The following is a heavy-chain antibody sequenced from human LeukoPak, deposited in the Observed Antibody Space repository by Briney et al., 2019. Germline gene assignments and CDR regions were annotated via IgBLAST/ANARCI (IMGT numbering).Heavy chain of an antibody. CDR1: GYNFAPYW. V-gene: IGHV5-51*01. D-gene: IGHD6-13*01. CDR3: AKFHATWYGDT. Sequence: GESPKISCQGSGYNFAPYWMVWVRPMPGKGLEWMGTIYPGNSHTRYSPSCQGQVTIAADTSISTACLHWSSLQSSDTAMYYCAKFHATWYGDTWGQGTLVTVSS. CDR2: IYPGNSHT. J-gene: IGHJ4*02.